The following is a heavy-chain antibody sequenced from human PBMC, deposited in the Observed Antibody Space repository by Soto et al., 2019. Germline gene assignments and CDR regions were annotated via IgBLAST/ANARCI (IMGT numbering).Heavy chain of an antibody. CDR3: ASCTYSCTGRDGYNY. CDR1: GGSISSSNYY. CDR2: IYYSGST. J-gene: IGHJ4*02. V-gene: IGHV4-39*01. D-gene: IGHD2-15*01. Sequence: SETLSLTCTVSGGSISSSNYYWGWIRQPPGKGLEWIGSIYYSGSTYYNPSLKSRVTVSVDTSKNQFSLKLSSVTAADTAVYYCASCTYSCTGRDGYNYWGQGTLVTVSS.